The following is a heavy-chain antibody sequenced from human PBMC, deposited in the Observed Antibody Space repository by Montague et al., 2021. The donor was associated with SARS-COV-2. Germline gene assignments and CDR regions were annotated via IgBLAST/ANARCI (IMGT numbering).Heavy chain of an antibody. J-gene: IGHJ3*02. D-gene: IGHD6-19*01. CDR3: ARVHFVSSGWYPDAFDI. V-gene: IGHV4-31*03. CDR1: GGSINSGGYY. Sequence: TLPLTCTVPGGSINSGGYYWSWIRQHPGKGLEWIGYIYYSGSTYYNPSLKSRLTISVDTSKNQFSLKLSSVTAADTAVYYCARVHFVSSGWYPDAFDIWGQGTMVTVSS. CDR2: IYYSGST.